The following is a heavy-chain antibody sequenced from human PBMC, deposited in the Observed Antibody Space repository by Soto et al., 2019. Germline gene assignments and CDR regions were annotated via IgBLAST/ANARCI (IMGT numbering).Heavy chain of an antibody. J-gene: IGHJ4*02. CDR2: ISSSSSYI. Sequence: TGGSLRLSCAASGFTFSSYSMNWVRQAPGKGLEWVSSISSSSSYIYYADSVKGRFTISRDNAKNSLYLQMNSLRAEDTAVYYCARDEYSSSSDFDYWGQGTLVTVSS. V-gene: IGHV3-21*01. CDR3: ARDEYSSSSDFDY. CDR1: GFTFSSYS. D-gene: IGHD6-6*01.